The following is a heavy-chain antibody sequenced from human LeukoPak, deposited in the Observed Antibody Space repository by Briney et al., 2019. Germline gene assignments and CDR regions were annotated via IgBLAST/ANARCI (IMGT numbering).Heavy chain of an antibody. CDR1: GFTVSSNY. V-gene: IGHV3-53*04. CDR2: IYSGGST. CDR3: ARDGRYCIITSCYGYYGMDV. J-gene: IGHJ6*02. Sequence: GGSLRLSCAASGFTVSSNYMSWVRQAPGKGLEWVSVIYSGGSTYYADCVKGRFTISRQNSKNTLDLQMNSLRPEDTAVYYCARDGRYCIITSCYGYYGMDVWGQGTTVTVSS. D-gene: IGHD2-2*01.